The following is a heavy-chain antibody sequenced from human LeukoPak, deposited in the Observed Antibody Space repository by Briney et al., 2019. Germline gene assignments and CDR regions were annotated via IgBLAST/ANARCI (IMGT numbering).Heavy chain of an antibody. CDR1: GGSISSYY. J-gene: IGHJ2*01. V-gene: IGHV4-59*01. D-gene: IGHD4-17*01. CDR3: ARGHSPVTTPLDYWYFDL. Sequence: SETLSLTCTVPGGSISSYYWSWIRQPPGKGLEWIGYIYYSGSTNYNPSLKSRVTISVDTSKDQFSLKLSSVTAADTAVYHCARGHSPVTTPLDYWYFDLWGRGTLVTVSS. CDR2: IYYSGST.